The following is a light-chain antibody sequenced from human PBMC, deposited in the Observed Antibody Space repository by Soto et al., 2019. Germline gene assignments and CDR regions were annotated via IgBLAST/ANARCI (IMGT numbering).Light chain of an antibody. V-gene: IGKV3-20*01. CDR2: GAS. J-gene: IGKJ5*01. CDR1: EIINSGY. Sequence: ENLLTQSPDTLSLSAGERATLFCRASEIINSGYLAWYQQQPGRAPRLLIYGASKRATFIPDRFSGSESGTDFTLTINSLEPEDAAVYYCQQSGSSPPFCQGTRLDIK. CDR3: QQSGSSPP.